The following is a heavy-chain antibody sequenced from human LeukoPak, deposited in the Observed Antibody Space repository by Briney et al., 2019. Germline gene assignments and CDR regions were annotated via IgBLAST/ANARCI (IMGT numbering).Heavy chain of an antibody. V-gene: IGHV4-34*01. CDR3: ASICCGHTENRCYNY. J-gene: IGHJ4*02. Sequence: SETLSLTCAAHDVSVSEYCWSWIRQSPGKGLEWIGEICHSGYTSYNPALKRRVTISADTTENQLSLMLTSVTAADTAMYYCASICCGHTENRCYNYWGQGILVTVSS. CDR1: DVSVSEYC. D-gene: IGHD2-2*02. CDR2: ICHSGYT.